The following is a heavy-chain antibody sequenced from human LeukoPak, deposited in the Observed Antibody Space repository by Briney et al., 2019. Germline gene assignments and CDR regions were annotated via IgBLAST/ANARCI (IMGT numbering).Heavy chain of an antibody. CDR3: ALGMYSSGWRFDY. CDR2: IYPGDCDT. Sequence: GESLKISCKGSGYIFTRYWIGWVRQMAGKGLVWMGIIYPGDCDTRYSPAFQSQGTTIADNSFTNALFQWSSLKASDTAMYYCALGMYSSGWRFDYWGQGTLVTVSS. V-gene: IGHV5-51*01. CDR1: GYIFTRYW. D-gene: IGHD6-19*01. J-gene: IGHJ4*02.